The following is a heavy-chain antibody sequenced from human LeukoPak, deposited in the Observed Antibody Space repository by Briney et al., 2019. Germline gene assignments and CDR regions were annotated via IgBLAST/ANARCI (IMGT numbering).Heavy chain of an antibody. CDR2: ISGSGGST. Sequence: GGSLRLSXAASGFTFSSYAMSWVRQAPGKGLEWVSAISGSGGSTYYADSVKGRFTISGDNSKNTLYLQMNSLRAEDTAVYYCAKMIFGVFDYWGQGTLVTVSS. D-gene: IGHD3/OR15-3a*01. V-gene: IGHV3-23*01. CDR1: GFTFSSYA. J-gene: IGHJ4*02. CDR3: AKMIFGVFDY.